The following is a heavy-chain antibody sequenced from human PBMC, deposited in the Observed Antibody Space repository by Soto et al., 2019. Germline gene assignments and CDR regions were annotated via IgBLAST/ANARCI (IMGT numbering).Heavy chain of an antibody. CDR2: IKPNTGGT. CDR3: ARDFSSSADGFDY. CDR1: GYTFTDNY. D-gene: IGHD6-6*01. Sequence: QVQLVQSGAEVKKPGASVKVSCKASGYTFTDNYIHWVRQAPGHGLEWMGWIKPNTGGTNYAQKFQGRVTMTRDTSITTAYMELSRLRSDDTAVYYCARDFSSSADGFDYWGQGTLVTVSS. V-gene: IGHV1-2*02. J-gene: IGHJ4*02.